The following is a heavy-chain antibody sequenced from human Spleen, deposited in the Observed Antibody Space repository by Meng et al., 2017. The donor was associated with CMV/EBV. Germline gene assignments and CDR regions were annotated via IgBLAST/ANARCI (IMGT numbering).Heavy chain of an antibody. D-gene: IGHD2-15*01. CDR1: FRDAW. J-gene: IGHJ5*02. CDR3: TTEPYCSGGSCWYGWFDP. Sequence: FRDAWMRWVRQAPGKGLEWVGRIKSKTDGGTTDYDGPVKGRFTISRDDSKNTLYLQMNSLKTEDTAVYYCTTEPYCSGGSCWYGWFDPWGQGTLVT. CDR2: IKSKTDGGTT. V-gene: IGHV3-15*01.